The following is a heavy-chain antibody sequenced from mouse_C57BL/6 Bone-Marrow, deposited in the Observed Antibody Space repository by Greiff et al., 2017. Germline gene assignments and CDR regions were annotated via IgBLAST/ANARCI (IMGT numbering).Heavy chain of an antibody. CDR2: ISSGGSYT. V-gene: IGHV5-6*01. Sequence: VQLKESGGDLVKPGGSLKLSCAASGFTFSSYGMSWVRQTPDKRLEWVATISSGGSYTSYPDSVKGRFTISRDNATNTLYLQMSSLKSEDTAMYYCARHNSRGCAYWGQGTLVTVSA. CDR1: GFTFSSYG. CDR3: ARHNSRGCAY. D-gene: IGHD1-3*01. J-gene: IGHJ3*01.